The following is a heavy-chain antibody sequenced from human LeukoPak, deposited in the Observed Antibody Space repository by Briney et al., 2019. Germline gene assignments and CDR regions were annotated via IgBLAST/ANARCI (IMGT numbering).Heavy chain of an antibody. CDR1: EFTFSSYA. J-gene: IGHJ4*02. V-gene: IGHV3-21*01. CDR2: ISSSSSYI. CDR3: ARDGGWDSSGYYYRGLDY. D-gene: IGHD3-22*01. Sequence: GGSLRPSCAASEFTFSSYAMSWVRQAPVKVLERVSSISSSSSYIYYADSVKGRFTISRDNAKNSLYLQMNSLRAEDTAVYYCARDGGWDSSGYYYRGLDYWGQGTLVTVSS.